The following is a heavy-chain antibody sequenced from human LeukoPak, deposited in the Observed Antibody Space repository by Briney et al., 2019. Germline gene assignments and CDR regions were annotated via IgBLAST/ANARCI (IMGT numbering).Heavy chain of an antibody. Sequence: SETLSLTCTVSGGSISSSSYYWGWIRQPPGKGLEWIGSIYYSGSTYYNSSFKSRVSLNADTSKNQFSVKLSSVTAGDTAVYYCARESTQQDYEFWSGYPLFRTNLKRNWFDPWGQGTLVTVSS. V-gene: IGHV4-39*02. CDR2: IYYSGST. J-gene: IGHJ5*02. CDR3: ARESTQQDYEFWSGYPLFRTNLKRNWFDP. CDR1: GGSISSSSYY. D-gene: IGHD3-3*01.